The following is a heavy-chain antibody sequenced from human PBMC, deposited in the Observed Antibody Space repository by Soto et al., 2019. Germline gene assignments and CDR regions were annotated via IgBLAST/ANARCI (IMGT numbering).Heavy chain of an antibody. CDR2: IYYSGST. J-gene: IGHJ5*02. CDR3: ARDAGDCSSNSCSNWFDP. CDR1: GGSISSYY. D-gene: IGHD2-2*01. Sequence: SETLSLTCTVSGGSISSYYWSWIRQPPGKGLGWIGYIYYSGSTNYNPSLKSRVTISVDTSKNQFSLKLSSVTAADTAVYYCARDAGDCSSNSCSNWFDPWGQGTLVTVSS. V-gene: IGHV4-59*01.